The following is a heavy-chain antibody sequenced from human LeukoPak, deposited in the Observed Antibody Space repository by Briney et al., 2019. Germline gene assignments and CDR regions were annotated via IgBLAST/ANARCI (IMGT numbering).Heavy chain of an antibody. CDR3: ARDREYYDSSGYYRNWFDP. D-gene: IGHD3-22*01. J-gene: IGHJ5*02. V-gene: IGHV1-69*04. Sequence: ASVKVSCKASGGTFSSYAISWVRQAPGQGLEWMGRIIPILGIANYAQKFQGRVTITADKSTSTAYMELSSLRSEDTAVYYCARDREYYDSSGYYRNWFDPWGQGTLVTVSP. CDR2: IIPILGIA. CDR1: GGTFSSYA.